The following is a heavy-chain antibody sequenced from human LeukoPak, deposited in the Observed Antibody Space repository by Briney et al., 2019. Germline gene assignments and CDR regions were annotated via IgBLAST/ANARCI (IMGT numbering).Heavy chain of an antibody. J-gene: IGHJ4*02. CDR2: ISGSGGST. CDR1: GFTFSSYA. CDR3: AKDPRTWFGELLSPSYFDY. D-gene: IGHD3-10*01. V-gene: IGHV3-23*01. Sequence: GGSLRLSCAASGFTFSSYAMNWVRQAPGKGLEWVSGISGSGGSTYFADSVKGRFTISRDNSKNTLYLQMNSLRAEDTAVYYCAKDPRTWFGELLSPSYFDYWGLGTQVTVSS.